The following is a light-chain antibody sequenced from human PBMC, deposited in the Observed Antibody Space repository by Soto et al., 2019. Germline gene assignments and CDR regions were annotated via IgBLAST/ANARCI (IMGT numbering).Light chain of an antibody. V-gene: IGKV3D-15*01. CDR2: GAS. CDR3: QQYNNWPLWWT. CDR1: QSINDN. J-gene: IGKJ1*01. Sequence: EIVLTQSPVTLSVSPGERATLSCRSSQSINDNIAWYQQRPGQAPRLLIYGASTRATGIPARFSGSGSGTDFTLTTISLQSEDFAVYYGQQYNNWPLWWTFGQGTKVEIK.